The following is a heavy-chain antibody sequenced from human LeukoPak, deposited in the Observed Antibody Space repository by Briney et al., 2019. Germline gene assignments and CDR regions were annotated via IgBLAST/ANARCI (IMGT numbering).Heavy chain of an antibody. J-gene: IGHJ4*02. CDR3: ARVAGSIDY. Sequence: GASVKVSCKASGYTFTTYDINWVRQATGQGLEWMGWTNPNSGHTGYAQKFQGRLTITRDTFISTAYMELSSLRSEDTAVYYCARVAGSIDYWGQGTLVTVSS. CDR1: GYTFTTYD. D-gene: IGHD6-19*01. V-gene: IGHV1-8*03. CDR2: TNPNSGHT.